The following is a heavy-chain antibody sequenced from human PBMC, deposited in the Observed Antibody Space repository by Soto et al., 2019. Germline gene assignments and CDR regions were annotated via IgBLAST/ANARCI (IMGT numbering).Heavy chain of an antibody. CDR1: GFSLSTSGVS. V-gene: IGHV2-5*02. Sequence: QITLKESGPPLVKPTQTLTLTCTFSGFSLSTSGVSVGWIRQPPGKALEWLALIYWDDEKRYSPSLMSRLTIDKDTSKNLVVLTMTNMDPLDTATYYCAHRRAQQLLARSYYFDFWGQGTLVTVSS. CDR3: AHRRAQQLLARSYYFDF. D-gene: IGHD6-13*01. J-gene: IGHJ4*02. CDR2: IYWDDEK.